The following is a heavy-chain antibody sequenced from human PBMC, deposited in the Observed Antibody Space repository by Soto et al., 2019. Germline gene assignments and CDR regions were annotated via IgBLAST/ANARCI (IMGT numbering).Heavy chain of an antibody. J-gene: IGHJ4*02. CDR1: GHSISSGFYY. D-gene: IGHD2-15*01. Sequence: SETLSLTCAVSGHSISSGFYYWGWIRQPPGKGLEWIGSIYHSGSTYHNPSLKSRVTMSVDTSKNQLSLRLSSMTAADKAVYYCARGGGYDSFDFWGQGIQVTVSS. V-gene: IGHV4-38-2*01. CDR2: IYHSGST. CDR3: ARGGGYDSFDF.